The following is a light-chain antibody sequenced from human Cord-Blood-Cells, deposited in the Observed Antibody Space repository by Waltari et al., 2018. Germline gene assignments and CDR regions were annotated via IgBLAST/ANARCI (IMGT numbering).Light chain of an antibody. CDR3: QSYDSSLSGPV. J-gene: IGLJ3*02. Sequence: QSVLTQPPSVSGAPGQRVTISCTGSSSNIGAGYDVHWYQQLPGTAPKLLIYGNGMRPSGVPGRFSGSESGTSASLAITGLQAEDETDYYCQSYDSSLSGPVFGGGTKLTVL. CDR1: SSNIGAGYD. CDR2: GNG. V-gene: IGLV1-40*01.